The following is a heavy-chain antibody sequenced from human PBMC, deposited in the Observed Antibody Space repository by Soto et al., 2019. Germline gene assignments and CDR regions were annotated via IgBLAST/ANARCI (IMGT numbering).Heavy chain of an antibody. CDR2: IGTAGDT. V-gene: IGHV3-13*04. Sequence: GGSLRLSCAASGFTFSSYDMHWVRQATGKGLEWVSAIGTAGDTYYPGSVKGRFTISRENAKNSLYLQMNSLRAGDTAVYYCARGFRYCSSTSCEDYFDYWGQGTLVTVSS. CDR3: ARGFRYCSSTSCEDYFDY. CDR1: GFTFSSYD. J-gene: IGHJ4*02. D-gene: IGHD2-2*01.